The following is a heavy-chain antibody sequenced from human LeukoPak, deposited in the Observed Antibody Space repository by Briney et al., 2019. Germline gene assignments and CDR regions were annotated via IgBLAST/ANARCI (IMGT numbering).Heavy chain of an antibody. CDR2: INHSGST. CDR3: ARQDSSSWYNWFDP. CDR1: GGSFSGYY. Sequence: PSETLSLTCAVYGGSFSGYYWSWIRQPPGKGLEWIGEINHSGSTNYNPSLKSRVTISVDTSKNQFSLKLSSVTAADTAVYYCARQDSSSWYNWFDPWGQGTLVTVSS. J-gene: IGHJ5*02. D-gene: IGHD6-13*01. V-gene: IGHV4-34*01.